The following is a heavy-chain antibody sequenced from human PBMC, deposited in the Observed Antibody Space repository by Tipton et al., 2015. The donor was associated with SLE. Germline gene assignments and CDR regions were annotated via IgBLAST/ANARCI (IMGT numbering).Heavy chain of an antibody. CDR1: GFTVSSNY. V-gene: IGHV3-53*05. J-gene: IGHJ4*02. CDR2: IYSGGST. CDR3: ASPKVGATNYFDY. Sequence: SLRLSCAASGFTVSSNYMSWVRQAPGKGLEWVSVIYSGGSTYYADSVKGRFTISRDNSKNTLYLQMNSLRAEDTAVYYCASPKVGATNYFDYWGQGTLATVSS. D-gene: IGHD1-26*01.